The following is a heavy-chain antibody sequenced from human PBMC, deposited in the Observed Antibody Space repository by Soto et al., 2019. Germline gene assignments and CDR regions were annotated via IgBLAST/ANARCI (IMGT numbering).Heavy chain of an antibody. V-gene: IGHV3-30-3*01. Sequence: PGGSLRLSCAASGFTFSSYAMHWVRQAPGKGLEWVAVISYDGSNKYYADSVKGRFTISRDNSKNTLYLQMNSLRAEDTALYYYARDRGIAAAGSVFDYWGQGTLVTVSS. J-gene: IGHJ4*02. CDR3: ARDRGIAAAGSVFDY. D-gene: IGHD6-13*01. CDR2: ISYDGSNK. CDR1: GFTFSSYA.